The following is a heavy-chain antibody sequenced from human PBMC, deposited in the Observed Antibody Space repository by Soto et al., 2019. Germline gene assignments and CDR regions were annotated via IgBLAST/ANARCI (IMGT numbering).Heavy chain of an antibody. CDR1: GYSISSSNW. CDR2: IYYSGTT. J-gene: IGHJ4*02. Sequence: KLSETLSLTCAVSGYSISSSNWWGWIRQPPGKGLEWIGYIYYSGTTYYNPSLKSRVTMSVDTSKNQFSLKLTSVTAVDTAVYYCARREIQGPIDYWGQGTLVTVSS. V-gene: IGHV4-28*01. CDR3: ARREIQGPIDY. D-gene: IGHD1-26*01.